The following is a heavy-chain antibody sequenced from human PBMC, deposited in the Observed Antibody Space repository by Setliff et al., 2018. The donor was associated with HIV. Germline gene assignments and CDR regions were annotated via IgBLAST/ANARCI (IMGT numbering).Heavy chain of an antibody. J-gene: IGHJ4*02. CDR2: ISSNGGST. V-gene: IGHV3-64D*09. D-gene: IGHD1-26*01. CDR1: GFTFSSYA. Sequence: PGGSLRLSCSASGFTFSSYAMHWVRQAPGKGLEYVSAISSNGGSTYYADSVKGRFTISRDNSKNTLYLQMSSLRAEDTAIYYCATAGRSGAIDYWGQGTVVTVSS. CDR3: ATAGRSGAIDY.